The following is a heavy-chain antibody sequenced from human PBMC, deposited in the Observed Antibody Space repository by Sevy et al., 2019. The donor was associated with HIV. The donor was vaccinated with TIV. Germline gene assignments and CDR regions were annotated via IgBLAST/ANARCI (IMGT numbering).Heavy chain of an antibody. V-gene: IGHV3-66*01. CDR3: AGDHYRGAHFSY. D-gene: IGHD3-10*01. CDR2: IYSSGTT. CDR1: GFSVSSNY. Sequence: GGSLRLSCAASGFSVSSNYMTWVRQAPGKGLEWVSLIYSSGTTYYAASVEGRFSVSRDNSKNTLYLRMSSLRAEDTAIYYCAGDHYRGAHFSYWGQGSMVTVSS. J-gene: IGHJ4*02.